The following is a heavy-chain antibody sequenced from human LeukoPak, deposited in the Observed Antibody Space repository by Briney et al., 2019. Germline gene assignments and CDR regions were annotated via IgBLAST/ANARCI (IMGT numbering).Heavy chain of an antibody. D-gene: IGHD6-13*01. V-gene: IGHV3-30*18. CDR1: GFTFSSYG. CDR3: AKDPDGIAAVGTVGDYFDY. Sequence: GGSLRLSCAASGFTFSSYGMHWVRQAPGKGLEWVAVISYDGSNKYYADSVKGRFTISRDNSKNTLYLQMNSLRAEDTAVYYCAKDPDGIAAVGTVGDYFDYWGQGTLVTVSS. CDR2: ISYDGSNK. J-gene: IGHJ4*02.